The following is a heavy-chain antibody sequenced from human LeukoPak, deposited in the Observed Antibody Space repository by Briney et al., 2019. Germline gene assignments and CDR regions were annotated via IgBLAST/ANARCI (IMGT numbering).Heavy chain of an antibody. CDR3: ARRGDGYNPDY. J-gene: IGHJ4*02. V-gene: IGHV4-38-2*01. CDR1: GYSISSGYY. D-gene: IGHD5-24*01. CDR2: IYHSGFT. Sequence: SETLSLTCAVSGYSISSGYYWGWIRQSPGKGLEWIGSIYHSGFTYYNPSLKSRVTMSVDTSKNQFSLKLSSVTAADTAVYYCARRGDGYNPDYWGQGTLVTVSS.